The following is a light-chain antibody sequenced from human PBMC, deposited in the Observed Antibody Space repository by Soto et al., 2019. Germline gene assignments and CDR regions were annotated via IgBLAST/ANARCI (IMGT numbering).Light chain of an antibody. J-gene: IGKJ1*01. V-gene: IGKV1-39*01. CDR3: QQGYSTPRT. Sequence: DIQMTQSPSSLSASVGDRVTITCRASQSISTYLNWYHQKPEKAPKLLIDAASSLQSGVPSRFSGSGSGTDFTLTISSLQPEDFATYYCQQGYSTPRTFGQGTKVEIK. CDR1: QSISTY. CDR2: AAS.